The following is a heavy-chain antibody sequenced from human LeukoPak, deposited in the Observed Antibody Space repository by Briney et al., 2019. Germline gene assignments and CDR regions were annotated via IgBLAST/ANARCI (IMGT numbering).Heavy chain of an antibody. J-gene: IGHJ4*02. CDR2: IDWDDDK. CDR1: GFSLSTSGMC. Sequence: SGPTLVNPTQTLTLTCTFSGFSLSTSGMCVSWIRQPPGKALEWLARIDWDDDKYYSTSLKTRLTISKDTSKNQVVLTMTNMDPVDTAMYYCARIRNSGWYFDYWGQGTLVTVSS. D-gene: IGHD6-19*01. CDR3: ARIRNSGWYFDY. V-gene: IGHV2-70*11.